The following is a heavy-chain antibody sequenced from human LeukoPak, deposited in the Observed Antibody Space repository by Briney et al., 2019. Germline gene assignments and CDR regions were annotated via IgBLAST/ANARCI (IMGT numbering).Heavy chain of an antibody. J-gene: IGHJ4*02. D-gene: IGHD2-2*01. CDR2: INEDGSRK. V-gene: IGHV3-7*04. CDR3: AGGYYAGY. Sequence: GGSLSLSCVVSGFTFSNYWINWVRQAPGKGLEWVGNINEDGSRKNYADSVKGRFTISRDNSKNSLYLQMDSLRAEDTALYYCAGGYYAGYWGQGTQVTVSS. CDR1: GFTFSNYW.